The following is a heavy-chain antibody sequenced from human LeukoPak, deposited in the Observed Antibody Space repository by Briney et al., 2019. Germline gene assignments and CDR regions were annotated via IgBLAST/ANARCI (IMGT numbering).Heavy chain of an antibody. CDR3: ARDVAARIQLWLPYYYYYMDV. Sequence: GGSLRLSCAAPGFTFSNYDMNWVRQAPGKGLEWVANIKEDGSEIYYVDVVKGRFTISRDNAKNSLYLQMNSLRAEDTAVYYCARDVAARIQLWLPYYYYYMDVWGKGTTVTVSS. V-gene: IGHV3-7*01. CDR1: GFTFSNYD. J-gene: IGHJ6*03. CDR2: IKEDGSEI. D-gene: IGHD5-18*01.